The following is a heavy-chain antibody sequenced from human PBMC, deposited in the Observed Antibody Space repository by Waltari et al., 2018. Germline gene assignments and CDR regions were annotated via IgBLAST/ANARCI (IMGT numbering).Heavy chain of an antibody. Sequence: EVQLLQSGAEVKKPGATVKISGKSSGYTFTDYYLHWVKQSPGKGLEWMGRVGPKDGETIYAEKFQDRVTISADTSTDTVYMIMNGLRFDDTALYFCSRSGSDDWFDPWGRGTPVTVVS. CDR1: GYTFTDYY. J-gene: IGHJ5*02. CDR3: SRSGSDDWFDP. D-gene: IGHD2-15*01. V-gene: IGHV1-69-2*01. CDR2: VGPKDGET.